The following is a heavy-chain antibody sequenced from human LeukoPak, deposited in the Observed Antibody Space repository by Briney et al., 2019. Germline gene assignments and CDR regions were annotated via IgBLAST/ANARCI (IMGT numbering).Heavy chain of an antibody. Sequence: GESLNISCKGSGYSFTSYWIGWVRQMPGKGLEWMGIIYPGDSDTRYNPPFQGQVTISADNSISTAYLQWSSLKASDTAMYYCAVLTAEDAFDIWGQGTMVTVSS. D-gene: IGHD4/OR15-4a*01. CDR2: IYPGDSDT. CDR3: AVLTAEDAFDI. CDR1: GYSFTSYW. J-gene: IGHJ3*02. V-gene: IGHV5-51*01.